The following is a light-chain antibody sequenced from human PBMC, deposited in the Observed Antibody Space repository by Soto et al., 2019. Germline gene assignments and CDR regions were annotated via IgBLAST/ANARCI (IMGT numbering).Light chain of an antibody. CDR3: QQYYSTLGT. CDR1: QSVLYSSNXKXS. J-gene: IGKJ1*01. V-gene: IGKV4-1*01. CDR2: WAS. Sequence: DIVMTQSPDSLAVSLGERATINCKSSQSVLYSSNXKXSLAGYHQKPGQPPKLLIYWASTRESGVPDRFSGSGSGTDFTLSISSLQAEDVAVYYCQQYYSTLGTFGQGTKVEIK.